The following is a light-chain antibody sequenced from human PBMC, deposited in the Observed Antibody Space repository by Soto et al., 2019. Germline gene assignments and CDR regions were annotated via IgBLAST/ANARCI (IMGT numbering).Light chain of an antibody. CDR3: QQFRNWPLS. J-gene: IGKJ4*01. CDR2: GAS. CDR1: QSVTSN. Sequence: EIVLTQSPATLSVSPGERATLSCRGSQSVTSNLAWYQQKPGQAPRLLIYGASTRATGIPAKFCGSGSGTEFTLTITSLQSEDFAVYYCQQFRNWPLSFGGGTKVDIK. V-gene: IGKV3-15*01.